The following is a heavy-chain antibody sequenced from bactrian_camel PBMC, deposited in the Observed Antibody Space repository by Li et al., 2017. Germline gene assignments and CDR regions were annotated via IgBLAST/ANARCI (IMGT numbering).Heavy chain of an antibody. V-gene: IGHV3S1*01. CDR1: EYSYSYPC. Sequence: HVQLVKSGGGSVQARGSLNLSCVATEYSYSYPCLGWVRQAPGKEREEVAHISQGGAGTYYADSVKGRFTISLDNAKATLYLQMNSLIPEDTAMYYCAARSTWSPSTRLLQESSYNYWGQGTQVTVS. CDR2: ISQGGAGT. J-gene: IGHJ4*01. D-gene: IGHD6*01. CDR3: AARSTWSPSTRLLQESSYNY.